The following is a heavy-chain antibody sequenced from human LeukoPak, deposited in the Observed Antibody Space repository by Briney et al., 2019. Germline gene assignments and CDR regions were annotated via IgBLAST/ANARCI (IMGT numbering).Heavy chain of an antibody. CDR2: INTNTGNP. CDR1: GYTFTSYA. CDR3: ARGVIIAVAGKNWFDP. V-gene: IGHV7-4-1*02. J-gene: IGHJ5*02. Sequence: ASVKVSCKASGYTFTSYAMNWVRQAPGQGLEWMGWINTNTGNPTYAQGFTGRFVFSLDTSVSTAYLQISSLKAEDTAVYYCARGVIIAVAGKNWFDPWGQGTLVTVSS. D-gene: IGHD6-19*01.